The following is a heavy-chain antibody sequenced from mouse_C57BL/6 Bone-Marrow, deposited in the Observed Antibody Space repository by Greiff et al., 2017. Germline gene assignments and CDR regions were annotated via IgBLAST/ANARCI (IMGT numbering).Heavy chain of an antibody. CDR1: GFTFSSYA. Sequence: EVQVVESGGGLVKPGGSLKLSCAASGFTFSSYAMSWVRQTPEKRLEWVATISDGGSYTYYPDNVKGRFTISRDNAKNNLYLQMRHLKSEDTAMYYCARPIITTVVAHWYFDVWGTGTTVTVSS. CDR3: ARPIITTVVAHWYFDV. J-gene: IGHJ1*03. V-gene: IGHV5-4*01. CDR2: ISDGGSYT. D-gene: IGHD1-1*01.